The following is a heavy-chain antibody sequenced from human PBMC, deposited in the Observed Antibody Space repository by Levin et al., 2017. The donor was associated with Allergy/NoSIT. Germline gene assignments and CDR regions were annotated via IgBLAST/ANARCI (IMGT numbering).Heavy chain of an antibody. CDR3: ARDYYYGSGSYDAFDI. CDR2: ISYDGSNK. J-gene: IGHJ3*02. V-gene: IGHV3-30-3*01. Sequence: GGSLRLSCAASGFTFSSYAMHWVRQAPGKGLEWVAVISYDGSNKYYADSVKGRFTISRDNSKNTLYLQMNSLRAEDTAVYYCARDYYYGSGSYDAFDIWGQGTMVTVSS. D-gene: IGHD3-10*01. CDR1: GFTFSSYA.